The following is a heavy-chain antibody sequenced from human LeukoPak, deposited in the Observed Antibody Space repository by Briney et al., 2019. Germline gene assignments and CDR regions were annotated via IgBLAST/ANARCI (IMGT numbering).Heavy chain of an antibody. Sequence: GGSLRLSCAASGFTFSKFAMSWVRQAPGKGLEWVSVISDSGGSTYYAESVKGRFTISRDSSKNTLYLQMNSLRVDDAAVYYCAKKAESFGDSVTQHWGQGTLVTVSS. CDR3: AKKAESFGDSVTQH. V-gene: IGHV3-23*01. D-gene: IGHD2-21*02. CDR2: ISDSGGST. CDR1: GFTFSKFA. J-gene: IGHJ1*01.